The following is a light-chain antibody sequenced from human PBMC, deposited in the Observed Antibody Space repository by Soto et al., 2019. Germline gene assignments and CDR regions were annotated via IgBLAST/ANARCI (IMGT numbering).Light chain of an antibody. Sequence: EIVMTQSPATLSVSPGERATLSCRASQSVGSNLAWYQQKPGQAPRLLIYGASTRATGIPATFSGGGSGTEFTRAIRSLQSEDFALYFCQQYHNWPPDRTFGQGAKVEIK. V-gene: IGKV3-15*01. J-gene: IGKJ1*01. CDR1: QSVGSN. CDR3: QQYHNWPPDRT. CDR2: GAS.